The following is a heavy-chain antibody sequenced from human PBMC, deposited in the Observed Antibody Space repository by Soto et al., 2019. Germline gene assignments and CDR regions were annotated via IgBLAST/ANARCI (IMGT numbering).Heavy chain of an antibody. D-gene: IGHD1-26*01. J-gene: IGHJ6*02. CDR2: IWYDGSNK. Sequence: PGGSLRLSCAASGFTFSSYGMHWVRQAPGKGLEWVAVIWYDGSNKYYADSVKGRFTISRDNSKNTLYLQMNSLRAEDTAVYYCARDSPRRAVGYYYYGMDVWGQGTTVTAP. CDR1: GFTFSSYG. CDR3: ARDSPRRAVGYYYYGMDV. V-gene: IGHV3-33*01.